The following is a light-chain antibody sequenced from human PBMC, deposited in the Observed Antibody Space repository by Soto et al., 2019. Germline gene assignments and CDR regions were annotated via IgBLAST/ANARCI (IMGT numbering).Light chain of an antibody. CDR3: QQYNNWRVT. CDR1: QSVSIH. CDR2: DTS. Sequence: ETVMTQSPGTLSVSLGERATLSCRASQSVSIHLAWYQQKPGQAPRLLIYDTSTRATGIPARFSGSGSGTEFTLTISSLQSEDFAVYYCQQYNNWRVTFGQGTKVDIK. J-gene: IGKJ1*01. V-gene: IGKV3-15*01.